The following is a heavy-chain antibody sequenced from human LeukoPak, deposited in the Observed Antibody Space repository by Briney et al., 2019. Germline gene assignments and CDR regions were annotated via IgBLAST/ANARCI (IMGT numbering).Heavy chain of an antibody. Sequence: SETLSLTCTVSGGSISSSSYYWGWFRQPPGKGLEWIGSIYYSGSTYYNPSLKSRVTILVDTSKNQVSLKLNSVTAADTAVYYCARMDVTTVTTAGDYWGQGTLVTVSS. J-gene: IGHJ4*02. V-gene: IGHV4-39*07. CDR3: ARMDVTTVTTAGDY. CDR1: GGSISSSSYY. CDR2: IYYSGST. D-gene: IGHD4-17*01.